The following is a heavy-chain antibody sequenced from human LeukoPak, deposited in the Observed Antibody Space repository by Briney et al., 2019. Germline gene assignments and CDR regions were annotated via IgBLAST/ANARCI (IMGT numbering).Heavy chain of an antibody. V-gene: IGHV4-31*03. Sequence: PSETLSLTCTVSGGSISSDGYYWSWIRQHPGKGLEWIGYISHRGSTSYNPSLKSRVTISVDTSKKQFSLRLSSMTAADTAVYHCARGLRDIIVARRTAHWFDSWGQGTLVTVSS. J-gene: IGHJ5*01. CDR1: GGSISSDGYY. CDR3: ARGLRDIIVARRTAHWFDS. CDR2: ISHRGST. D-gene: IGHD2-15*01.